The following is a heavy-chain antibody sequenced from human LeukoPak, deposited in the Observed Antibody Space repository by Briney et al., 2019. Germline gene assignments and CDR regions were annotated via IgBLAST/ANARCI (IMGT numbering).Heavy chain of an antibody. V-gene: IGHV4-59*08. CDR3: ARGHNYSSSSRGAFDI. D-gene: IGHD6-13*01. CDR2: IYYSGST. CDR1: GGSISSYY. Sequence: PSETLSLTCTVSGGSISSYYWSWIRQPPGKGLEWIGYIYYSGSTNYNPSLKSRVTISVDTSKNQFSLKLSSVTAADTAVYYCARGHNYSSSSRGAFDIWGQGTMVTVSS. J-gene: IGHJ3*02.